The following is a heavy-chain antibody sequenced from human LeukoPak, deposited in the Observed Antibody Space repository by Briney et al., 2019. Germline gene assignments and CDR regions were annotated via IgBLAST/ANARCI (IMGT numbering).Heavy chain of an antibody. CDR1: GFTFSSYW. Sequence: GGSLRLSCAASGFTFSSYWMHWVRQAPGKGLVWVSRINSDGSSTSYADSVKGRFTISRDNAKNTLYLQMNSLRAEDTAVYYCARDAHYYDSSGYYSASHFDYWGQGTLVTVSS. CDR3: ARDAHYYDSSGYYSASHFDY. V-gene: IGHV3-74*01. CDR2: INSDGSST. J-gene: IGHJ4*02. D-gene: IGHD3-22*01.